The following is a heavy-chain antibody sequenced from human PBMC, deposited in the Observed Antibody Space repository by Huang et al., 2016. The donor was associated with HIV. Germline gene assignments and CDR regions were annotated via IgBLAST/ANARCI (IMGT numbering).Heavy chain of an antibody. CDR1: GGSFSGYY. V-gene: IGHV4-34*01. CDR3: ARGQGGYYYYYMDV. J-gene: IGHJ6*03. Sequence: QVQLQQWGAGLLRPSETLSLTCAVYGGSFSGYYGTGIRQPPGKGLEWMGESNHSESTNYNPSLKSRVTMSVDTSRNQFSLTLTSVTAADTAVYYCARGQGGYYYYYMDVWGKGTTVTVSS. CDR2: SNHSEST.